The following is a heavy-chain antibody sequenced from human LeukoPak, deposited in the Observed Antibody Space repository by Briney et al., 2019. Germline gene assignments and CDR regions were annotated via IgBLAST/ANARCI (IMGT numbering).Heavy chain of an antibody. CDR2: IWEDGSEK. D-gene: IGHD1-1*01. CDR1: GFTFSSYA. Sequence: GGSLRLSCAASGFTFSSYAMSWVRQAPGKGLEWVANIWEDGSEKYYVDSVKGRFTISRDNAKNSLYLQMNSLRAEDTAVYYCARAGGLPGWGQGTLVTVSS. V-gene: IGHV3-7*01. CDR3: ARAGGLPG. J-gene: IGHJ4*02.